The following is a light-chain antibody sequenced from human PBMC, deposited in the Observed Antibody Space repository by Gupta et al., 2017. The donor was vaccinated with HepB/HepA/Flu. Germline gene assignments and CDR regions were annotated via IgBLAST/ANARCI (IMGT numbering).Light chain of an antibody. CDR3: GTWDSTLSVVV. J-gene: IGLJ2*01. V-gene: IGLV1-51*02. CDR2: ENN. CDR1: SSNIRNNY. Sequence: QYVLTQPPSVSAAPGQKVTISCSGSSSNIRNNYVSWYQQFAGTAPKVLISENNKRPSGIPDRFSGSKSGTSATLGITGLQTGDEADYYCGTWDSTLSVVVFGGGTKLTVL.